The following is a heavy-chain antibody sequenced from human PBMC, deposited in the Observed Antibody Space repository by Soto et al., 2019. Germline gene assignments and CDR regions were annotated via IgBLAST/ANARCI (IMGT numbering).Heavy chain of an antibody. J-gene: IGHJ3*01. CDR2: IGPFEAHAP. CDR1: GYPFGDYA. CDR3: ARDAIPYNGRDDAFDL. Sequence: EVHLLESGGDLVHPGGTLILSCVGSGYPFGDYAMRWVRQAPGKGLEWVSAIGPFEAHAPAYAASVKGRFTISRDNSRNILFLQMTKLRDGDTGVYYCARDAIPYNGRDDAFDLWGQGTVVTVS. V-gene: IGHV3-23*01. D-gene: IGHD2-8*01.